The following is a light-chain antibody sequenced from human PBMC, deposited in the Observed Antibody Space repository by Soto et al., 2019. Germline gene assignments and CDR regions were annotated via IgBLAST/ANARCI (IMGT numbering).Light chain of an antibody. J-gene: IGKJ1*01. CDR2: AAS. Sequence: QVPQSPSSLSASVGDRVTITCRASQGIRNDLGWYQQKPGKAPKLLIYAASSLQSGVPSRFSGSGSGTDFTLTISSLQPEDFATYYCLQDYNYPLTFGQGAKVDI. CDR1: QGIRND. CDR3: LQDYNYPLT. V-gene: IGKV1-6*01.